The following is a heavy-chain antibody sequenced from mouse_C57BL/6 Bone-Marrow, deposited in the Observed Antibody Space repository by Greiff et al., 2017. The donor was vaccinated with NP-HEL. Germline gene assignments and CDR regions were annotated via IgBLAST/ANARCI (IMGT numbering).Heavy chain of an antibody. Sequence: DVKLVESGGDLVKPGGSLKLSCAASGFTFSSYGMSWVRQTPDKRLEWVATISSGGSYTYYPDSVKGRFTISRDNAKNTLYLQMSSLKSEDTAMYYCARRVVYYLDYWGQGTTLTVSS. CDR2: ISSGGSYT. CDR3: ARRVVYYLDY. V-gene: IGHV5-6*02. J-gene: IGHJ2*01. D-gene: IGHD1-1*02. CDR1: GFTFSSYG.